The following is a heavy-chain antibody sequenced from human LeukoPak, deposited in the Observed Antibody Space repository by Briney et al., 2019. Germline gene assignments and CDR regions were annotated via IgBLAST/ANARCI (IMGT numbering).Heavy chain of an antibody. J-gene: IGHJ4*02. CDR1: GFIFSDYG. D-gene: IGHD1-1*01. Sequence: PGGSLRLSCAASGFIFSDYGMNRVRQAPGKGLEWISSITSNSRFIYYADSVKGRFTISRDNAKNSLFLEVSSLRAEDTAVYFCARDSPRLERPHNPCDYWGQGTLVTVSS. V-gene: IGHV3-21*01. CDR3: ARDSPRLERPHNPCDY. CDR2: ITSNSRFI.